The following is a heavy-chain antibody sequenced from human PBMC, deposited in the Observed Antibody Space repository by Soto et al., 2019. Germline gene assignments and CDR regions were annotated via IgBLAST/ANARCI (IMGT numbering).Heavy chain of an antibody. CDR1: GGTFSSYA. J-gene: IGHJ6*02. Sequence: QVQLVQSGAEVKKPGSSVKVSCKASGGTFSSYAISWVRQAPGQGLEWMGGIIPSFGTANYAQKVQGKVTMTADKPTSRAYMELSSLRYEDTAVYYCAGSAVTPAYYYDSICLYYYYYYGMDVWGPGTTVPVSS. D-gene: IGHD3-22*01. CDR2: IIPSFGTA. V-gene: IGHV1-69*06. CDR3: AGSAVTPAYYYDSICLYYYYYYGMDV.